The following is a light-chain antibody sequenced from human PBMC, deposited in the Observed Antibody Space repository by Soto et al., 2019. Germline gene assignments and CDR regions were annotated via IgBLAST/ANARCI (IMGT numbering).Light chain of an antibody. CDR2: GAS. CDR3: QHYGSSPT. V-gene: IGKV3-20*01. J-gene: IGKJ1*01. Sequence: EIVLTQSPSTLSLSPGERATLSCRASQSVSSSYLAWYQQKPGQAPRLLIYGASIRATGIPDRFSGSGSGTDFTLTISRLEPEDFAVYYCQHYGSSPTFGQGTKVEIK. CDR1: QSVSSSY.